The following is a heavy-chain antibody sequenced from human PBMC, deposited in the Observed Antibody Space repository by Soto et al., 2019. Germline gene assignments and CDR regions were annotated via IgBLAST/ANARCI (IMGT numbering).Heavy chain of an antibody. V-gene: IGHV4-38-2*01. D-gene: IGHD1-26*01. CDR3: ARPDSVGYYQYF. J-gene: IGHJ4*01. Sequence: SATLSLTCALSGDSISRGFHWAWIRQPPGKGLEWVASIYHSGTTYYNPSLTNRVLISVDTSKNQFSLKLSSVTAADSAVYYCARPDSVGYYQYF. CDR2: IYHSGTT. CDR1: GDSISRGFH.